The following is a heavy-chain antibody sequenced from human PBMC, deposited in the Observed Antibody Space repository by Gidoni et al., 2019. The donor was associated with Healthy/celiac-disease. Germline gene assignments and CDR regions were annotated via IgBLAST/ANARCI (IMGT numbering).Heavy chain of an antibody. V-gene: IGHV1-18*01. J-gene: IGHJ6*02. CDR3: ARDEYCSGGSCPRDYYYYGMDV. CDR2: ISAYNGNT. Sequence: QVQLVQSGAEVKKPGASVKVSCKASGYTFTSYGISWVRQAPGQGLEWMGWISAYNGNTNYAQKLQGRVTMTTDTSTSTAYMELRSLRSDDTAVYYCARDEYCSGGSCPRDYYYYGMDVWGQGTTVTVSS. CDR1: GYTFTSYG. D-gene: IGHD2-15*01.